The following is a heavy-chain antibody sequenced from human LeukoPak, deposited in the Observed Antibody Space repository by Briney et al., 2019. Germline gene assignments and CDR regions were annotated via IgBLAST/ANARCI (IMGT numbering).Heavy chain of an antibody. CDR2: IIPIFGTA. CDR1: GGTFSSYA. D-gene: IGHD4-17*01. V-gene: IGHV1-69*13. J-gene: IGHJ4*02. CDR3: ARDRGPADYGDWNFDY. Sequence: SVKVSCKASGGTFSSYAISWVRQAPGQGLEWMGGIIPIFGTANYAQKFQGRVTITADESTSTAYMELRSLGSDDTAVYYCARDRGPADYGDWNFDYWGQGTLVTVSS.